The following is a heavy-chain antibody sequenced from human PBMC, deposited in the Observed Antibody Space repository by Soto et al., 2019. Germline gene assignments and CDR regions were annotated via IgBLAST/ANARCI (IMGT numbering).Heavy chain of an antibody. CDR2: IKQDGSEK. D-gene: IGHD3-9*01. J-gene: IGHJ4*02. CDR1: GFTFSDDW. Sequence: ESGGGLVQPGGSLRLSCAASGFTFSDDWMSWVRQTPGKGLEWVATIKQDGSEKYYVDSVKGRFTVSRDNAKNSLYLQMNSLRAEDTAVYYCARGDYFDRRFDYWGQGTLVTVSS. CDR3: ARGDYFDRRFDY. V-gene: IGHV3-7*03.